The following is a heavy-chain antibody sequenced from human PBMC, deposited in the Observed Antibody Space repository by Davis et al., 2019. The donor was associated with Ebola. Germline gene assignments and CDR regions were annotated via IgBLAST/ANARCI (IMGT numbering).Heavy chain of an antibody. J-gene: IGHJ2*01. V-gene: IGHV3-21*04. CDR1: GFSFSDYS. CDR3: AVEARQWLADWYFDL. CDR2: ISGDRKYI. Sequence: GESLKISCAASGFSFSDYSMNWVRQAPGKGLEWVSSISGDRKYIYYADSVKGRFTISRDNGKNSLYLQMSSLRAEDTAVYYCAVEARQWLADWYFDLWGRGTLVTVSS. D-gene: IGHD6-19*01.